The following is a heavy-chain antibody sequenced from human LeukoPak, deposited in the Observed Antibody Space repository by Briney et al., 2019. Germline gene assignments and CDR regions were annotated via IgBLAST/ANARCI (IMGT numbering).Heavy chain of an antibody. CDR2: IHTSGDT. CDR1: WLTGSQNY. V-gene: IGHV3-53*01. CDR3: IVFGDSNH. J-gene: IGHJ5*02. D-gene: IGHD4-17*01. Sequence: GGALRLSCAAPWLTGSQNYVSWVRPAPGKGLEWVSAIHTSGDTCYADSVKGRFTISRDTSKNTLYLQINSLRVEDTAVYYCIVFGDSNHWGQGTLVTVSS.